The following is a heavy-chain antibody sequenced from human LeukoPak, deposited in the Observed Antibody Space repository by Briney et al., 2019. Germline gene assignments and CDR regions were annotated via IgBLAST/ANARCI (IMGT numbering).Heavy chain of an antibody. J-gene: IGHJ3*02. V-gene: IGHV1-18*01. CDR2: ISAYNGNT. Sequence: ASVTVSCKASGYTFTSYGISWVRQAPGQGLEWMGWISAYNGNTNYAQKLQGRVTMTTDTSTSPAYMELRSLRSDDTAVYYCARVASTSYYYDSSAAFDIWGQGTMVTVSS. CDR1: GYTFTSYG. D-gene: IGHD3-22*01. CDR3: ARVASTSYYYDSSAAFDI.